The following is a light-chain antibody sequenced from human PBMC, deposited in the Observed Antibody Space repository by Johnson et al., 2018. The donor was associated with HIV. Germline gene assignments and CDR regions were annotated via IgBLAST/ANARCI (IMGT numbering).Light chain of an antibody. CDR3: GTWDSSLSAAGV. V-gene: IGLV1-51*02. J-gene: IGLJ1*01. CDR2: ENN. CDR1: SSNIGNNY. Sequence: QSVLTQPPSVSAAPGQKVTISCSGSSSNIGNNYVSWYQQLPGTAPKLLIYENNKRPSGIPDRFSGSKSGTSATLGITGLPTGDEADYYCGTWDSSLSAAGVFGTGTKVTVL.